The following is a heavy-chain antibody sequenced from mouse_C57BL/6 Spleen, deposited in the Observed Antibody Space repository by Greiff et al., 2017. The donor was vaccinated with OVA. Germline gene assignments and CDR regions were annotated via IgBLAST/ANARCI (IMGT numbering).Heavy chain of an antibody. CDR1: GFTFTDYY. V-gene: IGHV7-3*01. D-gene: IGHD1-1*01. CDR3: ARNYYGSSYDYAMDY. Sequence: EVQLQESGGGLVQPGGSLSLSCAASGFTFTDYYMSWVRQPPGKALEWLGFIRNKANGYTTEYSASVKGRFTISRDNSQSILYLQMNALRAEDSATYYCARNYYGSSYDYAMDYWGQGTSVTVSS. CDR2: IRNKANGYTT. J-gene: IGHJ4*01.